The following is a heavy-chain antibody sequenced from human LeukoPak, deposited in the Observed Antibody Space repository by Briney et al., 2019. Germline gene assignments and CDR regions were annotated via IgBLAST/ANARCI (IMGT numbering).Heavy chain of an antibody. J-gene: IGHJ4*02. V-gene: IGHV4-39*01. D-gene: IGHD2-2*01. CDR1: GGSISNSNSY. Sequence: SETLSLTCTVSGGSISNSNSYWGWVRQPPGEGLEWIGSIYYSGSTYYNPSLKSRVTISVDTSKNQLSLKLSSLTAADTTVYYCVTSESYYYFVYWGQGTLVTVSS. CDR3: VTSESYYYFVY. CDR2: IYYSGST.